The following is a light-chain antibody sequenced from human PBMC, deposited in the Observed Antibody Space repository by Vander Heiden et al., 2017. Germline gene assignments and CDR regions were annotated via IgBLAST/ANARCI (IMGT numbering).Light chain of an antibody. CDR3: SSYAGSNNYV. Sequence: HSALTQPPSASGSPGQSVTISCTGTSSDVGAYNSVLWYQQHPGKAPKLMIYQVTKRPSGVPDRFSGSKSGNTASLTVSGLQAEDEADYYCSSYAGSNNYVFGTGTTVTVL. CDR2: QVT. V-gene: IGLV2-8*01. J-gene: IGLJ1*01. CDR1: SSDVGAYNS.